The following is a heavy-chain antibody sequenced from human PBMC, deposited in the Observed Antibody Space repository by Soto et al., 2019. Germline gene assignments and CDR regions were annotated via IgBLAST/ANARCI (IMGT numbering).Heavy chain of an antibody. CDR1: GFSLSSNGMG. CDR2: IYWDDDK. CDR3: AHSRSYGTILTFDY. D-gene: IGHD5-18*01. V-gene: IGHV2-5*02. J-gene: IGHJ4*02. Sequence: QITLKESGPTLVKPTQTLTLTCTFSGFSLSSNGMGVGWIRQPPGKALEWLALIYWDDDKRYSPSLKSRLTXXTXXXXXXXXXXXXXXXPVDTAXXYXAHSRSYGTILTFDYWGQGTLVTVSS.